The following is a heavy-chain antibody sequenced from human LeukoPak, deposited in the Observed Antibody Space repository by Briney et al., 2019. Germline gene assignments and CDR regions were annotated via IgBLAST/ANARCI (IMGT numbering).Heavy chain of an antibody. CDR1: GFTFSSYG. V-gene: IGHV3-7*01. Sequence: GGSLRLSCAASGFTFSSYGMSWVRQAPGKGLEWVAIIKQDGSEKYSVDSVKGRFTISRDNAKNSLYLQMNSLRADDTAMYYCARDGIVGVTAFDYWGQGTLVTVSS. CDR2: IKQDGSEK. D-gene: IGHD1-26*01. CDR3: ARDGIVGVTAFDY. J-gene: IGHJ4*02.